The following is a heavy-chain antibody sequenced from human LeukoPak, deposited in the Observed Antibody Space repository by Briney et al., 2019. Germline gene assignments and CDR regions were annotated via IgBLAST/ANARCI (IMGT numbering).Heavy chain of an antibody. D-gene: IGHD6-19*01. J-gene: IGHJ4*02. CDR3: TPSIAVAGSLDY. Sequence: GGSLRLSCAASGFTFSNVWMSWVRPAPGKGLEWVGRIKSKTDGGTTDYAAPVKGRFTISRDDSKNTLNLQMNSLKTEDTAVYYCTPSIAVAGSLDYWGQGTLVTVSS. V-gene: IGHV3-15*01. CDR1: GFTFSNVW. CDR2: IKSKTDGGTT.